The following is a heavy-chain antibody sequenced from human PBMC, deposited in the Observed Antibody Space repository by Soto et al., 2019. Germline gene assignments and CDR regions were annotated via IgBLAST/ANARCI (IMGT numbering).Heavy chain of an antibody. CDR2: ITSDGKSK. D-gene: IGHD2-21*02. V-gene: IGHV3-74*01. CDR1: GFNFSNHW. CDR3: ARESGDWPLNWFDP. J-gene: IGHJ5*02. Sequence: GSLRLSCAASGFNFSNHWMHWVRQRPAEGLVWVSRITSDGKSKAYAESVKGRFAISRDNAKNTLYLQMNGLTAEDTAVYYCARESGDWPLNWFDPWGQGTLVTVS.